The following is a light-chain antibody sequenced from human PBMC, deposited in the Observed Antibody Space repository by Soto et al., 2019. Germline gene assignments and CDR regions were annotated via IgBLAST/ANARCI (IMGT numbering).Light chain of an antibody. J-gene: IGLJ1*01. CDR3: SSYAGSNMGV. Sequence: QSALTQPPSASGFPGQSVTISCTGTSSDVGYYDYVSWYQQHPGKAPKLVIYEVTKRPSGVPDRVSASKSGNTASLTVSGLRAEDEADYYCSSYAGSNMGVFGSGTKLTVL. CDR2: EVT. CDR1: SSDVGYYDY. V-gene: IGLV2-8*01.